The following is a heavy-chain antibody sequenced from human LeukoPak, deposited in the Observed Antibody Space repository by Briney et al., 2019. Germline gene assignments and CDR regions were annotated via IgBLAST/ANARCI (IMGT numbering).Heavy chain of an antibody. V-gene: IGHV4-59*08. CDR2: TSYSGST. J-gene: IGHJ4*02. Sequence: SQTLSLTCTVSGGSPSRYYWSWIRQPPGKGLEWIGYTSYSGSTNYTPPLKSPVPLSVATSKNQFSLKLSSVTAADTAVYYCARQATRMKALDYWGQGTLVPASS. CDR1: GGSPSRYY. D-gene: IGHD2-15*01. CDR3: ARQATRMKALDY.